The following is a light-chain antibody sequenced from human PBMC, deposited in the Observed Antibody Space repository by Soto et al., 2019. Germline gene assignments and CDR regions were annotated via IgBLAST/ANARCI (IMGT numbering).Light chain of an antibody. CDR3: GQFVSSPPRT. V-gene: IGKV3-20*01. J-gene: IGKJ1*01. Sequence: EIVLTQSPGTLSLSPGERATLSCRASQSVGSTFLAWYQQKPGQAPRLLIYGVSTRATGIPDRFSGSWSGTDFTLSISRLKPEDFAVYYCGQFVSSPPRTFGQGTKVEIK. CDR1: QSVGSTF. CDR2: GVS.